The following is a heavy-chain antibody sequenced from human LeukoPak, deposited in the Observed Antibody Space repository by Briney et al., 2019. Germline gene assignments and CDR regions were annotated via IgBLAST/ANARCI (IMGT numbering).Heavy chain of an antibody. V-gene: IGHV3-33*01. D-gene: IGHD2-15*01. CDR2: IWYDGSNK. CDR1: GFTFSSYG. CDR3: ARLYCSGGSCQFDY. J-gene: IGHJ4*02. Sequence: GGSLRLSCAASGFTFSSYGMHWVRQAPGKGLEWVAVIWYDGSNKYYADSVKGRFTISRDNSKNTLYLQMNSLRAEDTAVYYCARLYCSGGSCQFDYWGQGTLVTVSS.